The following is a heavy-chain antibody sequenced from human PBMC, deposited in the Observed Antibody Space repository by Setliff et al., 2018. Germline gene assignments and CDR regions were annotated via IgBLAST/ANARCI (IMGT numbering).Heavy chain of an antibody. V-gene: IGHV3-7*03. D-gene: IGHD1-7*01. J-gene: IGHJ4*02. CDR3: AKPQVELRWGFES. CDR1: GFTFSSLW. CDR2: INQGDRNT. Sequence: RLSCAASGFTFSSLWMSWVRQAPGKGLEWVANINQGDRNTFYTDSVKGRFTIFRDGSKNTLYLQMTSLRAEDTAVYYCAKPQVELRWGFESWGQGTPVTVSS.